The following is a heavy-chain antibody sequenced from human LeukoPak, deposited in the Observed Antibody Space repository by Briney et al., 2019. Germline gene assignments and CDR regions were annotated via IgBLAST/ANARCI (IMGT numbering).Heavy chain of an antibody. Sequence: SETLSLTCTVSGGSISSSSYYWSWIRQPPGKGLEWIGYIYYSGSTNYNPSLKSRVTISVDTSKNQFSLKLSSVTAADTAVYYCARDFFWGFVGHGMDVWGQGTTVTVSS. CDR1: GGSISSSSYY. V-gene: IGHV4-61*01. J-gene: IGHJ6*02. D-gene: IGHD3-16*01. CDR3: ARDFFWGFVGHGMDV. CDR2: IYYSGST.